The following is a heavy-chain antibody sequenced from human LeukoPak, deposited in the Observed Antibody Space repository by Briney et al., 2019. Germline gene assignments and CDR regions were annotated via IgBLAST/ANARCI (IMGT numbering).Heavy chain of an antibody. J-gene: IGHJ3*02. V-gene: IGHV4-59*01. D-gene: IGHD4-17*01. Sequence: SETLSLTCTVSGGSISGYYWSWIRQPPGKGLEWIGYIYYSGSTNYNPSLKSRVTISVDTSKNQFSLKLSSVTAADTAVYYCARPVTTRSRDAFDIWGQGTMVTVSS. CDR3: ARPVTTRSRDAFDI. CDR1: GGSISGYY. CDR2: IYYSGST.